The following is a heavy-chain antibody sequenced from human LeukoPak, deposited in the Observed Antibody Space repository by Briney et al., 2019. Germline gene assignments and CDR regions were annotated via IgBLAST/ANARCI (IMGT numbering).Heavy chain of an antibody. CDR2: IIPAFGTP. Sequence: SVKVSCKASGGTSSSYAISWVRQAPGQGLEWMGRIIPAFGTPNYAQNFQGRVTITTDESRTTAYMELRSLRSEDTAVYYCVRMKYYDLWSGHDYWGQGTLVTVSS. CDR3: VRMKYYDLWSGHDY. V-gene: IGHV1-69*05. CDR1: GGTSSSYA. J-gene: IGHJ4*02. D-gene: IGHD3-3*01.